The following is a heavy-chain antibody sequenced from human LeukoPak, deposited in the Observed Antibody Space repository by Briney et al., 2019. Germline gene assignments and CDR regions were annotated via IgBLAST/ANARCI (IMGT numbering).Heavy chain of an antibody. CDR2: INPTGGST. D-gene: IGHD1-14*01. V-gene: IGHV1-46*01. J-gene: IGHJ4*02. CDR3: ARDIAGGWNYFDY. CDR1: GYTFTSYN. Sequence: ASVKVSCKASGYTFTSYNIHWVRQAPGQGFEWMGIINPTGGSTGYAQKFQGRVTMTRDTSTSTVYMEMSSLRSEDTAVYYCARDIAGGWNYFDYWGQGTLVTVSS.